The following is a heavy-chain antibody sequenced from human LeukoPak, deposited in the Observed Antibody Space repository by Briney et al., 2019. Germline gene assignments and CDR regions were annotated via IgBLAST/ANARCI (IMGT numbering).Heavy chain of an antibody. CDR1: GXSITSYY. D-gene: IGHD3-9*01. V-gene: IGHV4-59*08. CDR3: ARLSNYGILTGNSWFDS. J-gene: IGHJ5*01. Sequence: PSETLSLTCTVSGXSITSYYWTWIRQPPGKALEWIGYIYYSGSTNYSPSLKSRVTISLDKSKTQFFLKLSSVAAADTAVYYCARLSNYGILTGNSWFDSWGQGTLVTVSS. CDR2: IYYSGST.